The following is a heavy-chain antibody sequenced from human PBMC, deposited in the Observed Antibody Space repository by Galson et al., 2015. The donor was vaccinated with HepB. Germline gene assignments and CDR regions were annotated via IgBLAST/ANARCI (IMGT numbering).Heavy chain of an antibody. CDR1: GFTFSSYA. J-gene: IGHJ4*02. D-gene: IGHD6-13*01. CDR3: VKDSGQQLEAYYFDY. Sequence: SLRLSCAASGFTFSSYAMHWIRQAPGKGLEYVSAISSNGGSTYYADSVKGRFTISRDNSKNTLYLQMSSLRAEDTAVYYCVKDSGQQLEAYYFDYWGQGTLVTVSS. V-gene: IGHV3-64D*06. CDR2: ISSNGGST.